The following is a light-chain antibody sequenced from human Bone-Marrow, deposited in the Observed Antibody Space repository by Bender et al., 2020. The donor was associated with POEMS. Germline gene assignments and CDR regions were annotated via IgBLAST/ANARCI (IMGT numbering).Light chain of an antibody. CDR2: GVS. J-gene: IGLJ2*01. CDR1: SSDLGRY. CDR3: SSYTTYHHVV. V-gene: IGLV2-14*01. Sequence: QSALTQPASVSGSPGQSITISCSGSSSDLGRYVSWYRQHPGRAPQLIIYGVSNRPSGISNRFSGSKSGNTASLTISGLQAEDGADYYCSSYTTYHHVVFGGGTKLTVL.